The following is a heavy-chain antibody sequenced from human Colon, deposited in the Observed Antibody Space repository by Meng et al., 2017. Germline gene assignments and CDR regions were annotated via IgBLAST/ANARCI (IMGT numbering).Heavy chain of an antibody. Sequence: GESLKIPCVTSGFTFSRSPMQWVRQAPGKGLEWVAAMSSDGSKIYYADSVKGRFTISRDNSKNTLYLQMNSLRPEDTAVYYCAKYYYESRGYRWFDPWGQGTLVTVSS. J-gene: IGHJ5*02. CDR1: GFTFSRSP. CDR2: MSSDGSKI. CDR3: AKYYYESRGYRWFDP. D-gene: IGHD3-22*01. V-gene: IGHV3-30*04.